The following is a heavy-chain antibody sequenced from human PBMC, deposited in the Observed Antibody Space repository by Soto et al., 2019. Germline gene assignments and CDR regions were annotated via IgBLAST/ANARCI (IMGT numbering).Heavy chain of an antibody. V-gene: IGHV4-59*08. J-gene: IGHJ6*02. CDR2: IQYNGYS. CDR3: ARHGFGSLHGLVDV. Sequence: QVQLQESGPGLVKPSETLSLTCTVSGGSITNYYCSWFRQPPGKGLEWIGYIQYNGYSAYNLSLTTRASMSMDTSKTQFSLMLESVTATDTAVYYCARHGFGSLHGLVDVWGQGTTVIVSS. CDR1: GGSITNYY. D-gene: IGHD3-10*01.